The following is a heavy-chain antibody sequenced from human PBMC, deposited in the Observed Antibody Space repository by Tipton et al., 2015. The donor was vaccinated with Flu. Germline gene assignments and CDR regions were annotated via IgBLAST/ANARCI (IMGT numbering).Heavy chain of an antibody. V-gene: IGHV4-4*07. Sequence: TLSLTCTLSGGSLSSFYWTWIRQPAGKGLELIGRIYSSGITKYNPSLKSRVTMSVDTSKNQFSLSLSSVTAADTAVYYCARGSGSGTFVIFDYWGQGTLVAVSS. CDR1: GGSLSSFY. J-gene: IGHJ4*02. CDR2: IYSSGIT. D-gene: IGHD3-10*01. CDR3: ARGSGSGTFVIFDY.